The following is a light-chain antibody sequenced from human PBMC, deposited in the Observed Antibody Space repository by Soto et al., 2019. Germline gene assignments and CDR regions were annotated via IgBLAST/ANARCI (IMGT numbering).Light chain of an antibody. CDR3: AAWDDSMNVQL. V-gene: IGLV1-44*01. J-gene: IGLJ2*01. CDR2: SHN. Sequence: QSALTQPPSASGTPGQRVTISCSGSSSNIGRNTVNWYQQLPGTAPKLLIYSHNQRPSGVPDRFSGSKSGTSASLAISGLQSEDEADYYCAAWDDSMNVQLFGGGTKVTVL. CDR1: SSNIGRNT.